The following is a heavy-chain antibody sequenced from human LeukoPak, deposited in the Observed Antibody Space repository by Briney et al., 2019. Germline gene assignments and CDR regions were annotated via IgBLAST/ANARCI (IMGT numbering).Heavy chain of an antibody. CDR2: IYYSGST. CDR3: ARHDGRYSSGWDFDY. D-gene: IGHD6-19*01. Sequence: SETLSLTCTVSGGSISTYYWSWIRQLPGKGLEWIGYIYYSGSTNYNPSLKSRVTISVDTSKNQFSLKLNSVTAADTAVYYCARHDGRYSSGWDFDYWGQGTLVTVSS. CDR1: GGSISTYY. V-gene: IGHV4-59*08. J-gene: IGHJ4*02.